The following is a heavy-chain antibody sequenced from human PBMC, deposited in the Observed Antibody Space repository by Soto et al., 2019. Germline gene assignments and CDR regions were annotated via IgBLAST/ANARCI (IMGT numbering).Heavy chain of an antibody. D-gene: IGHD2-8*01. CDR2: ISGDGGDT. J-gene: IGHJ4*02. CDR1: GFTFTSNV. V-gene: IGHV3-23*01. Sequence: EVQLLESGGGLVQPGGSLKLSCVASGFTFTSNVMSWVRQAPGKGLEWVSAISGDGGDTYYADSVRGRFTISRDNSKNTLSLQMNSLRDEDTALYYCVKDFRCADWGQGALVTVSS. CDR3: VKDFRCAD.